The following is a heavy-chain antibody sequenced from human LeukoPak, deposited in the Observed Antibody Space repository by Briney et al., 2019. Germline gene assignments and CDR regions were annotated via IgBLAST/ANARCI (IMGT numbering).Heavy chain of an antibody. CDR3: ARDSYYGSRSYYRYTFDY. CDR2: IYGGGGT. D-gene: IGHD3-10*01. Sequence: GGSLRLSCAASGFTVNRNCMGWVRQAPGKGLEWVSLIYGGGGTYYANSVKGRFTISRDYSKNTLYLQMNSLRVEDTAVYYCARDSYYGSRSYYRYTFDYWGQGTLVTVSS. V-gene: IGHV3-53*01. J-gene: IGHJ4*02. CDR1: GFTVNRNC.